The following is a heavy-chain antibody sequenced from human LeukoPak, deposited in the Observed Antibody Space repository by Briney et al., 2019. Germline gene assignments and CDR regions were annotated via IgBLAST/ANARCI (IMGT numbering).Heavy chain of an antibody. CDR1: GGTFYNYT. CDR3: ARVRGATSYFDY. J-gene: IGHJ4*02. Sequence: ASVKVSCKPSGGTFYNYTISRVRQAPGQGLEWMGWISAYNGNANYAQKLQGRVTMTTDTSTSTAYMELRSLRSDDTAVYYCARVRGATSYFDYWGQGTLVTVSS. CDR2: ISAYNGNA. D-gene: IGHD1-26*01. V-gene: IGHV1-18*01.